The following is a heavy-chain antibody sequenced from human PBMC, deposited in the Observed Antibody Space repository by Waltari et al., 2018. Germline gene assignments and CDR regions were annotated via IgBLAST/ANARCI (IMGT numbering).Heavy chain of an antibody. J-gene: IGHJ4*02. CDR2: INPNSGGT. CDR1: GYTFTGYY. D-gene: IGHD2-15*01. Sequence: QVQLVQSGAEVKKPGASVKVSCQASGYTFTGYYLHSVRQAPGQGLEWMGWINPNSGGTNYAQKFQGRVTMTRDTSISTAYMELSRLRSDDTAVYYCARSSVGLTVLVYFDYWGQGTLVTVSS. V-gene: IGHV1-2*02. CDR3: ARSSVGLTVLVYFDY.